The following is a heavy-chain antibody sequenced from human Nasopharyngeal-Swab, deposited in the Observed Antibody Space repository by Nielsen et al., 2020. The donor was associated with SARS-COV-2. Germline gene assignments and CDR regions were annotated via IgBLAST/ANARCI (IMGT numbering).Heavy chain of an antibody. CDR2: FDPEDGER. CDR3: ATQKLWSSGFDI. CDR1: GYTLTESS. Sequence: ASVKVSCKVSGYTLTESSMHWVRQAPGKGLEWMGGFDPEDGERFSAQRFQGRVTMTEDTSTDTAHMELSSLRSEDTAVYYCATQKLWSSGFDIWGQGTMVTVSS. D-gene: IGHD3-10*01. J-gene: IGHJ3*02. V-gene: IGHV1-24*01.